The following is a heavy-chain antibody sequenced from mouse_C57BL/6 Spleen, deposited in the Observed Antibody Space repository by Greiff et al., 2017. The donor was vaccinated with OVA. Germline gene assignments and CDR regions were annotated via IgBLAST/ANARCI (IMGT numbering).Heavy chain of an antibody. V-gene: IGHV6-6*01. CDR1: GFTFSDAW. J-gene: IGHJ1*03. D-gene: IGHD4-1*01. CDR2: IRNKANNHAT. CDR3: TQSSNWDGYFDV. Sequence: EVMLVESGGGLVQPGGSMKLSCAASGFTFSDAWMDWVRQSPEKGLEWVAEIRNKANNHATYYAESVKGRFTISRDDSKSSVYLQMNSLRAEDTGIYYCTQSSNWDGYFDVWGTGTTVTVSS.